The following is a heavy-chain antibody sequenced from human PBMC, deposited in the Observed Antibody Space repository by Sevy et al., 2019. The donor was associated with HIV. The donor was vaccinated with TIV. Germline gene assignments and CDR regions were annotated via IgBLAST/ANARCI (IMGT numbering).Heavy chain of an antibody. CDR1: GGSISSGGYY. CDR2: IYYSGST. V-gene: IGHV4-31*03. D-gene: IGHD5-12*01. Sequence: SETLSLTCTVSGGSISSGGYYWSWIRQHPGKGLEWIGYIYYSGSTYYNPSLKSRVTISVDTSKNQFSLKLSSVTAADTAVYYCARGERGWGAPGATIGKYYYYGMDVWGQGTTVTVSS. J-gene: IGHJ6*02. CDR3: ARGERGWGAPGATIGKYYYYGMDV.